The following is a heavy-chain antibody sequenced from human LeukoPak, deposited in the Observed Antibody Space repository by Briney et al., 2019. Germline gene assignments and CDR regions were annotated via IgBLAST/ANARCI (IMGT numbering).Heavy chain of an antibody. CDR3: ARSSSSRTTSFDN. V-gene: IGHV3-23*01. CDR2: ISGSGDYT. Sequence: PGGSLRLSCAASGFTFSSYAMNWVRQAPGKGLEWVSAISGSGDYTYYADSEKGRFTISRDNSRKTLYLQINSLTAEDTAVYYCARSSSSRTTSFDNWGQGTLVTVSS. J-gene: IGHJ4*02. D-gene: IGHD4-17*01. CDR1: GFTFSSYA.